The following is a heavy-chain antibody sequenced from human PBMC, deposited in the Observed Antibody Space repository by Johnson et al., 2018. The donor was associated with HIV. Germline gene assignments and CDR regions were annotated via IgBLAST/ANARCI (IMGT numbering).Heavy chain of an antibody. Sequence: EVQVVESGGGVVRPGGSLRLSCAASGFTFDDYGMSWVRQVPGKGLEWVSGINWNGGGTGYADSVKGRFTISRDNAKNSLYLQMNSLKAEDTALYYCATVVYYDSSALRMYAFDIWGQGTMVTVSS. CDR2: INWNGGGT. CDR3: ATVVYYDSSALRMYAFDI. J-gene: IGHJ3*02. V-gene: IGHV3-20*04. CDR1: GFTFDDYG. D-gene: IGHD3-22*01.